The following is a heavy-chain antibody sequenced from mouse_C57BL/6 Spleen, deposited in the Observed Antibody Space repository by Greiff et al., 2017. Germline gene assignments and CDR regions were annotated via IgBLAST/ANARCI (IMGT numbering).Heavy chain of an antibody. Sequence: VQVVESGAELVKPGASVKISCKASGYAFSSYWMNWVKQRPGKGLEWIGQIYPGDGDTNYNGKFKGKATLTADKSSSTAYMQLSSLTSEDSAVYFCARGLLPWYFDVWGTGTTVTVSS. J-gene: IGHJ1*03. V-gene: IGHV1-80*01. D-gene: IGHD2-3*01. CDR2: IYPGDGDT. CDR3: ARGLLPWYFDV. CDR1: GYAFSSYW.